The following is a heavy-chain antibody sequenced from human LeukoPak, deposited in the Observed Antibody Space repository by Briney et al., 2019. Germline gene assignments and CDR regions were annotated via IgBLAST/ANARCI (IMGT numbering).Heavy chain of an antibody. D-gene: IGHD3-16*01. V-gene: IGHV3-73*01. CDR3: ARGGRLSIGY. CDR1: GFTFSGSA. J-gene: IGHJ4*02. Sequence: GGSLRLSCAASGFTFSGSALHWVRQASGKGLEWVGRIRSTANGYATAYAASVKGRFTISRDDSKNTAYLQMDSLRAEDTAVYYCARGGRLSIGYWGQGTLVTVSS. CDR2: IRSTANGYAT.